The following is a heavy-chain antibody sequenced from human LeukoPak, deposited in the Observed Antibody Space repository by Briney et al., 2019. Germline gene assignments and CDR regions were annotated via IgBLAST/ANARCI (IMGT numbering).Heavy chain of an antibody. J-gene: IGHJ5*02. CDR3: ARDGAKGYCSGGSCQPRFDP. CDR2: INHSGST. D-gene: IGHD2-15*01. CDR1: GGSFSGYY. V-gene: IGHV4-34*01. Sequence: SETLSLTCTVYGGSFSGYYWSWIRQPPGKGLEWIGEINHSGSTNHNPSLKSRVTISVDTSKNQFSLKLSSVTAADTAVYYCARDGAKGYCSGGSCQPRFDPWGQGTLVTVSS.